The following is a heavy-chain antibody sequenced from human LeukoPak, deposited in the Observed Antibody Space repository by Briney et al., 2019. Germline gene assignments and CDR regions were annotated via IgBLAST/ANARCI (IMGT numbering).Heavy chain of an antibody. J-gene: IGHJ5*02. D-gene: IGHD6-13*01. CDR1: GYTFTGYY. CDR3: ARDGSSSWYLGFNWFDP. Sequence: ASVKVSCKASGYTFTGYYIHWVRQAPGQGLEWMGWISPNSGGTNYAQKFQGRVTMTRDTSISTAYMELSRLRSDDTAVYYCARDGSSSWYLGFNWFDPWGQGTLVTVSS. CDR2: ISPNSGGT. V-gene: IGHV1-2*02.